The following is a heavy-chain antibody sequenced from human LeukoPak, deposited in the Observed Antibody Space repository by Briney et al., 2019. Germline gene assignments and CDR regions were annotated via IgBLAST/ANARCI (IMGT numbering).Heavy chain of an antibody. CDR3: ARGVEMATIGFDY. CDR2: IIPILGIA. J-gene: IGHJ4*02. Sequence: SVKVSCKASGGTFSSYTISWVRQVPGQGLEWMGRIIPILGIANYAQKFQGRVTITADKSTSTAYMELSSLRSEDTAVYYCARGVEMATIGFDYWGQGTLVTVSS. D-gene: IGHD5-24*01. CDR1: GGTFSSYT. V-gene: IGHV1-69*02.